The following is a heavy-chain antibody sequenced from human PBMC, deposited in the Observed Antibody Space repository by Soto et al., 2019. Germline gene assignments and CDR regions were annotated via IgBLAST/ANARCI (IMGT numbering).Heavy chain of an antibody. CDR1: GFPFSDSA. Sequence: GGSLGLSCAASGFPFSDSAMHWVRQASGKGLEWVGRIRNKGNNYATAYTASVKGRFTISRDDSKNTVYLQMNSLKIDDTAVYYCTSRRDWTAVDPLDYWGLGTLVTVSS. CDR3: TSRRDWTAVDPLDY. D-gene: IGHD5-18*01. V-gene: IGHV3-73*01. J-gene: IGHJ4*02. CDR2: IRNKGNNYAT.